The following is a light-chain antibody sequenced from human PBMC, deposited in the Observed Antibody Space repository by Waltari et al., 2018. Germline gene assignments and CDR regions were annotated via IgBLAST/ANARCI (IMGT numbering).Light chain of an antibody. CDR2: KAS. CDR3: QHYGT. V-gene: IGKV1-5*03. CDR1: QSISSW. J-gene: IGKJ1*01. Sequence: DIQMTQSPSTLSAFVGVRVTITCRASQSISSWLAWYQQKPGKAPKLLIYKASSLESGVPSRFSGSGSGTEFTLTISSLQPDDFATYYCQHYGTFGQGTKVEIK.